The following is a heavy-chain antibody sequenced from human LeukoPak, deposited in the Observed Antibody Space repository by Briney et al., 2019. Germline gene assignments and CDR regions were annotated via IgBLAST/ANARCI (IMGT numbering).Heavy chain of an antibody. CDR3: ARDRSAFDI. CDR2: ISYDGSNK. J-gene: IGHJ3*02. CDR1: GFTFSSYA. Sequence: GGSLRLSCAASGFTFSSYAMHWVRQAPGKGLEWVAVISYDGSNKYYADSVKGRFTISRDNSKNTLYLQMNSLRAEDTAVYYCARDRSAFDIWGQGTMVTVSS. V-gene: IGHV3-30-3*01.